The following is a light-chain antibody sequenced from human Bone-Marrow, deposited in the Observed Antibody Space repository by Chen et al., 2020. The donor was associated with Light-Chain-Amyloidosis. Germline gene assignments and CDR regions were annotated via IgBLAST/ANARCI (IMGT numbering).Light chain of an antibody. J-gene: IGLJ1*01. CDR2: DVT. V-gene: IGLV2-23*02. CDR1: SSDVGGYNL. Sequence: QSALTQPASVSGSPGQSITISGTGTSSDVGGYNLVSWNQQHPGKAPKLMIYDVTQRPSGVSNRFSGSKSGNTASLTISGLQAEDEADYYCYSYVGSSTYVFGSGTKVTVL. CDR3: YSYVGSSTYV.